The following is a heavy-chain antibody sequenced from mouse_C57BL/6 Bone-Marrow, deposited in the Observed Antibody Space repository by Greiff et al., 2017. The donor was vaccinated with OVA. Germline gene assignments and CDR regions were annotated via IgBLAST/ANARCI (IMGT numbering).Heavy chain of an antibody. CDR2: ISSGGSYT. D-gene: IGHD2-5*01. CDR3: ARQGYYSNVGAY. V-gene: IGHV5-6*01. Sequence: EVMLVESGGDLVKPGGSLKLSCAASGFTFSSYGMSWVRQTPDKRLEWVATISSGGSYTYYPDSVKGRFTISRDNAKNTLYLQMSSLKSEDTAMYYCARQGYYSNVGAYWGQGTLVTVSA. CDR1: GFTFSSYG. J-gene: IGHJ3*01.